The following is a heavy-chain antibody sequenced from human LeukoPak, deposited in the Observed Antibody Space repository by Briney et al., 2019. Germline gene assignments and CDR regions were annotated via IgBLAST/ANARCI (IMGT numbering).Heavy chain of an antibody. J-gene: IGHJ3*02. V-gene: IGHV1-18*01. CDR3: ARVEGYYYDSSGYGAFDI. CDR2: ISAYNGNT. CDR1: GYTFTSYG. D-gene: IGHD3-22*01. Sequence: ASVKVSCKASGYTFTSYGISWVRQAPGQGLEWMGWISAYNGNTNYAQKLQGRVTMTTDTSTSTAYMELRSLRSDDTAVYYCARVEGYYYDSSGYGAFDIWGQGTMVTVSS.